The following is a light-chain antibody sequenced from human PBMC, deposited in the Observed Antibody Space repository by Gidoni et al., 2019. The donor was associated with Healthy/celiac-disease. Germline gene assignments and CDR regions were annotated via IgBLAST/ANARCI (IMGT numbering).Light chain of an antibody. V-gene: IGKV1-39*01. Sequence: DIQMTQSPSSLSASLGDRVTITCLALQSISSYLNWYQQKPGKAPKLLIYAASSLQSGVPSRFSGSGSGTDFTLTISSLQPEDVATYYCQQSYSTPWAFGQGTKVEIK. J-gene: IGKJ1*01. CDR3: QQSYSTPWA. CDR2: AAS. CDR1: QSISSY.